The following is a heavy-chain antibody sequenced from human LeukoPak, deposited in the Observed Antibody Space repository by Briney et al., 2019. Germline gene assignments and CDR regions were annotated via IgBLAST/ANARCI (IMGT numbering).Heavy chain of an antibody. CDR1: QFTFSDFH. J-gene: IGHJ4*02. V-gene: IGHV3-48*02. Sequence: GGSLRLSCVTPQFTFSDFHRNSRPQAPGKGLEHVSYISSGGSTTYYAASVVGRFTISRDDAKTLLYLQMDSLRDGDRAVYYCARDPHAGIFDSWGQGTLVTVSS. CDR3: ARDPHAGIFDS. CDR2: ISSGGSTT.